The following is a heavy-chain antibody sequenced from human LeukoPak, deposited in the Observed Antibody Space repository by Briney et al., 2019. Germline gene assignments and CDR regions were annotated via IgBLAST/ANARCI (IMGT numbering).Heavy chain of an antibody. CDR2: ISGSGGST. CDR3: AELGITMIGGV. V-gene: IGHV3-23*01. Sequence: GGSLRLSCAASGFTFSSYAMSWVRQAPGKGLEWVSAISGSGGSTYYADSVKGRFTISRDNAKNSLYLQMNSLRAEDTAVYYCAELGITMIGGVWGKGTAVTISS. CDR1: GFTFSSYA. J-gene: IGHJ6*04. D-gene: IGHD3-10*02.